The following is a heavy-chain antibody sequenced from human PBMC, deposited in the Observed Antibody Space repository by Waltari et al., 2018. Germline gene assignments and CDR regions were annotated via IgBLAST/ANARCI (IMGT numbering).Heavy chain of an antibody. CDR1: GFTFSDYW. V-gene: IGHV3-7*01. D-gene: IGHD2-21*01. J-gene: IGHJ4*02. CDR2: IKKDGGEK. Sequence: EVQLVESGGGLVQPGGSLRLSCAAFGFTFSDYWMTWVRQAPGKGLEWGANIKKDGGEKDYVDSVKGRFTVSRDNAKNSLYLQMSSLRAEDTAVYYCARDRGYCGGDCYKNLDSWGQGTLVAVSS. CDR3: ARDRGYCGGDCYKNLDS.